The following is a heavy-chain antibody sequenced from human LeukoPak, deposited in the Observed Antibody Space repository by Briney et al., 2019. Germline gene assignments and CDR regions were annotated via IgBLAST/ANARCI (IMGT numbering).Heavy chain of an antibody. CDR1: GVTFSDYYS. CDR2: ISGSGRYI. CDR3: ATGLEDSNIDY. J-gene: IGHJ4*02. Sequence: GGSLRLSCSASGVTFSDYYSMNWVRQAPGKGLEWVSVISGSGRYIYYGDSVRGRFTISGDNAKNSVLLEINSLRVEDTAAYYCATGLEDSNIDYWGQGTLVTVSS. V-gene: IGHV3-21*01.